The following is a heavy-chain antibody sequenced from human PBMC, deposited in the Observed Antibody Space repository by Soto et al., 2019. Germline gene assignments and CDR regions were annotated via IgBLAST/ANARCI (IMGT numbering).Heavy chain of an antibody. CDR3: ARHGYCSSTSCYSQDDHDWFDP. D-gene: IGHD2-2*03. Sequence: PGESLKISCKGSGYSFTSYWISWVRQMPGKGLEWMGRIDPSDSYTNYSPSFQGHVTISADKSISTAYLQWSSLKASDTAMYYCARHGYCSSTSCYSQDDHDWFDPWGQGTLVTVS. V-gene: IGHV5-10-1*01. CDR2: IDPSDSYT. J-gene: IGHJ5*02. CDR1: GYSFTSYW.